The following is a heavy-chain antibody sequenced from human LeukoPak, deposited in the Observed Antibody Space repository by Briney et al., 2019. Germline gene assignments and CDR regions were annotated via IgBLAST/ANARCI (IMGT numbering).Heavy chain of an antibody. CDR3: AKGGDGDYVYSWFDP. CDR2: ISGSGGST. D-gene: IGHD4-17*01. CDR1: GFTFSSYA. Sequence: GGSLRLSCAASGFTFSSYAMSWVRQAPGKGLEWVSAISGSGGSTYYADSVKGRFTISRDNSKNTLYLQMNSLRAEDTAVYYCAKGGDGDYVYSWFDPWGQGTLVTVSS. V-gene: IGHV3-23*01. J-gene: IGHJ5*02.